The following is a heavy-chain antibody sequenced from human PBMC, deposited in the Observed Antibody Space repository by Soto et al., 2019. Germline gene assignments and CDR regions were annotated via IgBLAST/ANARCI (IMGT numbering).Heavy chain of an antibody. D-gene: IGHD3-3*01. CDR2: ISSSSSYI. J-gene: IGHJ6*02. V-gene: IGHV3-21*01. Sequence: EVQLVESGGGLVKPGGSLRLSCAASGFTFSSYSMNWVRQAPGKGLEWVSSISSSSSYIYYADSVKGRFTISRDNAKNSLSLQMNRLRAEETAVYYCATVLWSGPPLEVMDVWGQGTTVTVSS. CDR3: ATVLWSGPPLEVMDV. CDR1: GFTFSSYS.